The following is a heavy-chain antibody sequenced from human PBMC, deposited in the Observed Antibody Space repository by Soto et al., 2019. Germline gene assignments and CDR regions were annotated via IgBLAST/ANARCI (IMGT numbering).Heavy chain of an antibody. CDR2: IYYSGST. CDR1: GGSISSYY. J-gene: IGHJ3*02. D-gene: IGHD2-2*01. V-gene: IGHV4-59*01. CDR3: ASAIVVVPAADDAFDI. Sequence: SETLSLTCTVSGGSISSYYWSWIRQPPGKGLEWIGYIYYSGSTNYNPSLKSRVTISVDTSKNQFSLKLSSVTAADTAVYYCASAIVVVPAADDAFDIWGQGTMVTVSS.